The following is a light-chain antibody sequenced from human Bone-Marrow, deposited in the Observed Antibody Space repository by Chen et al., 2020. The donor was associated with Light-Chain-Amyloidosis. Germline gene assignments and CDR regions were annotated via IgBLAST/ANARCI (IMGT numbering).Light chain of an antibody. CDR2: ADS. Sequence: SYVLTQPSSLSVDPGQTATIACGGNNIGSTIVHWYLQTPDHAPLLVVYADSDRPSGIPERLYDSNAGNTATLTVSRIEAGDEADYYCQVGDRSSDRPVFCGETKLTVL. J-gene: IGLJ3*02. CDR3: QVGDRSSDRPV. CDR1: NIGSTI. V-gene: IGLV3-21*02.